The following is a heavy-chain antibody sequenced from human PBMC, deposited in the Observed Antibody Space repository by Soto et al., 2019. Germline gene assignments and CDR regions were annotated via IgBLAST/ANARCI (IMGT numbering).Heavy chain of an antibody. CDR2: IIPILGIA. CDR1: GGTFSSYT. CDR3: ARPNSSITIFGVVTGAFDI. V-gene: IGHV1-69*02. J-gene: IGHJ3*02. D-gene: IGHD3-3*01. Sequence: ASLKVSCKASGGTFSSYTISWVRQAPGQGLEWMGRIIPILGIANYAQKFQGRVTITADKSTSTAYMELSSLRSEDTAVYYCARPNSSITIFGVVTGAFDIWGQGTMVTVSS.